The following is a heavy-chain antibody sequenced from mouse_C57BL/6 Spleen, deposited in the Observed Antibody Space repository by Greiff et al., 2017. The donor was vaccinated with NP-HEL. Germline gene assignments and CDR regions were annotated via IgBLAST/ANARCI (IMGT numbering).Heavy chain of an antibody. CDR2: INPSSGYT. J-gene: IGHJ2*01. V-gene: IGHV1-4*01. CDR3: ARSPYDDDGYYFDY. CDR1: AYTSTSYT. D-gene: IGHD2-4*01. Sequence: QVQLQQSGAELARPGASVKMSSRASAYTSTSYTMHWLKQRPGQGLDWMGYINPSSGYTNSNQKFKAKPTLTADKSSSTAYMQLSSLTSEDSAVYYCARSPYDDDGYYFDYWGQGTTLTVSS.